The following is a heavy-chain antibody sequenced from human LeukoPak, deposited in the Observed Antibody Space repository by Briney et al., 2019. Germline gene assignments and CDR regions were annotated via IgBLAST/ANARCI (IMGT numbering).Heavy chain of an antibody. CDR1: GYSFTSYW. D-gene: IGHD6-6*01. CDR3: ARSGVAARPGYYYGMDV. CDR2: IYPGDSDT. V-gene: IGHV5-51*01. Sequence: KIGESLKISCKGSGYSFTSYWIGWVRQMPGKGLEWMGIIYPGDSDTRYSPSFRGQVTISADKSISTAYLQWSSLKASDTAMYYCARSGVAARPGYYYGMDVWGQGTTVTVSS. J-gene: IGHJ6*02.